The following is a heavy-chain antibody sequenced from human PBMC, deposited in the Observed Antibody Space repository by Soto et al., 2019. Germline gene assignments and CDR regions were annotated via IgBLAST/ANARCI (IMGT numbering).Heavy chain of an antibody. D-gene: IGHD5-18*01. CDR1: GGTFGSQG. V-gene: IGHV1-69*13. J-gene: IGHJ4*02. Sequence: SVKVSCKASGGTFGSQGIAWVRQAPGQGLEWMGGFIAMLGTPTYAKKVQGRATISADESLTPSYLELRSLRSEDTGVYFCARGAMANFDYWGQGTVVTVSS. CDR2: FIAMLGTP. CDR3: ARGAMANFDY.